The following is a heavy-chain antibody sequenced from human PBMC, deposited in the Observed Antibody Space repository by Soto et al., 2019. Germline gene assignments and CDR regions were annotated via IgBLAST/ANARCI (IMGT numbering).Heavy chain of an antibody. CDR2: ISGYNGNT. CDR1: GYTFTDYG. V-gene: IGHV1-18*01. CDR3: ARDSGKLSVWAYFVDY. Sequence: QVKLVQSGAEVKKPGASVKVSCKASGYTFTDYGISWVRQAPGQGLEWMGWISGYNGNTDYAQNFQSRVTMTTDTSTTAAYMELLGLRSDETAIFFSARDSGKLSVWAYFVDYWGQGTLVTVSS. D-gene: IGHD1-26*01. J-gene: IGHJ4*02.